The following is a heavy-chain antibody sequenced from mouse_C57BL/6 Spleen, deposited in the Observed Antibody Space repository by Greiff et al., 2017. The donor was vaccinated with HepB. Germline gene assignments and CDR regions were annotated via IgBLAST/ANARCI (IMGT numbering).Heavy chain of an antibody. CDR2: IHPNSGST. Sequence: QVQLQQPGAELVKPGASVKLSCKASGYTFTSYWMHWVKQRPGQGLEWIGMIHPNSGSTNYNEKFKSKATLTVDKSSSTAYMQLSSLTSEDSAVYYCARVLYYDPYYFDYWGQGTTLTVSS. V-gene: IGHV1-64*01. J-gene: IGHJ2*01. CDR1: GYTFTSYW. CDR3: ARVLYYDPYYFDY. D-gene: IGHD1-1*01.